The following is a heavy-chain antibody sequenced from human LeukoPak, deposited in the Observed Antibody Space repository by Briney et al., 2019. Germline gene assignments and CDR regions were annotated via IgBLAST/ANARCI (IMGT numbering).Heavy chain of an antibody. CDR3: AKSAVGATPNFDY. D-gene: IGHD1-26*01. CDR2: ISGSGDST. CDR1: GLTFSSYA. V-gene: IGHV3-23*01. Sequence: GGSLRLSCAASGLTFSSYAMSWVRQAPGKGLEWVSTISGSGDSTHYTNSVRGRFTVSRDNSKSTLYLQMDSLRAEDTAVYYCAKSAVGATPNFDYWGQGTLVTVSS. J-gene: IGHJ4*02.